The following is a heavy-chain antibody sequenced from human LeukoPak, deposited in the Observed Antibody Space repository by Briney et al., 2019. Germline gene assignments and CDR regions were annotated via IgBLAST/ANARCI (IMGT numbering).Heavy chain of an antibody. J-gene: IGHJ4*02. CDR2: ITGSGATT. Sequence: GGSLRLSCAASGFTFSNYAMSWVRQAPGKGLEWVSGITGSGATTDHADSVRGRFTISRDNSKNTLFLQMNSLRAEDTAVYYCAREDYDMVLVWGQGTLVTVSS. CDR1: GFTFSNYA. D-gene: IGHD2-15*01. V-gene: IGHV3-23*01. CDR3: AREDYDMVLV.